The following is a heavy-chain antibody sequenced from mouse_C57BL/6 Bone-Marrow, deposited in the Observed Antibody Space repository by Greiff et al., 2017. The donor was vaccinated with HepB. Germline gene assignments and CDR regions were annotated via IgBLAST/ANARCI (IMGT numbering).Heavy chain of an antibody. CDR1: GFTFSDYG. D-gene: IGHD1-1*01. Sequence: EVHLVESGGGLVKPGGSLKLSCAASGFTFSDYGMHWVRQAPEKGLEWVAYISSGSSTIYYADTVKGRFTISRDNAKNTLFLQMTSLRSEDTAMYYCARQVLLRPYYFDYWGQGTTLTVSS. V-gene: IGHV5-17*01. CDR3: ARQVLLRPYYFDY. J-gene: IGHJ2*01. CDR2: ISSGSSTI.